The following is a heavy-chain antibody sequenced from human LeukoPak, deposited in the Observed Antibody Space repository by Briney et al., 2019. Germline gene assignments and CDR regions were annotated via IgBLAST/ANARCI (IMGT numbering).Heavy chain of an antibody. D-gene: IGHD3-16*01. Sequence: PPETLSLTCTVSGGSISSYYRSWTRKPQGKGLEWIGYIYYSGSTNYNPSLKSRVTISVDTSKNQFSLKLSSVTAADTAVYYCAREAWGTNAFDIWGQGTMVTVSS. CDR2: IYYSGST. V-gene: IGHV4-59*01. CDR1: GGSISSYY. J-gene: IGHJ3*02. CDR3: AREAWGTNAFDI.